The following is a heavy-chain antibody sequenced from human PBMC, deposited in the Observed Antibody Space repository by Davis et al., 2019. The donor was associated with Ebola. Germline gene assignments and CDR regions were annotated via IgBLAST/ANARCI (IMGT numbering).Heavy chain of an antibody. V-gene: IGHV2-70*11. J-gene: IGHJ4*02. CDR1: GFSLRTSGMC. CDR3: ARNRGYSYHWEY. CDR2: IDWDDDK. D-gene: IGHD5-18*01. Sequence: SGPTLVKPTQTLTLTCTFSGFSLRTSGMCVSWIRQPPGKALEWLARIDWDDDKYYSTSLKTRLTISKDTSKNQVVLTMTNMDPVDTATYYCARNRGYSYHWEYWGQGTLVTVSS.